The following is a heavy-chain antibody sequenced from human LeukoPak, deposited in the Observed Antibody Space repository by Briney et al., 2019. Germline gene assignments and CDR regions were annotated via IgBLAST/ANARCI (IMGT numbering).Heavy chain of an antibody. CDR1: GFTFSSYE. J-gene: IGHJ4*02. Sequence: PGGSLRLSCAASGFTFSSYEMNWVRQAPGKGLEWVSAISASGGSSFYADSVKGRFTISRDNSRDTLYLQMNSLRAEDTALYYCARPPEYSSGWSPFDCWGQGTLVTVSS. CDR2: ISASGGSS. CDR3: ARPPEYSSGWSPFDC. V-gene: IGHV3-23*01. D-gene: IGHD6-19*01.